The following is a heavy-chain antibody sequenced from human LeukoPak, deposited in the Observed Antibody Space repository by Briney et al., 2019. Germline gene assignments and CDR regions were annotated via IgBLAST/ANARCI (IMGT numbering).Heavy chain of an antibody. CDR1: GYTFTNYW. Sequence: GESLKISCKVSGYTFTNYWIGWVRQMPEKGLEWMGVIYPDDSDTRYSPSFQGQATMSVDRSINTAYLQWSTLEASDTAIYYCARHDPNWGGLLADHWGQGTLVTVSS. V-gene: IGHV5-51*01. CDR2: IYPDDSDT. CDR3: ARHDPNWGGLLADH. D-gene: IGHD7-27*01. J-gene: IGHJ4*02.